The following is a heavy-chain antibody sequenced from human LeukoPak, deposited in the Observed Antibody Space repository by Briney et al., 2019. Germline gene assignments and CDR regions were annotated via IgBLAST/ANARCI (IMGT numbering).Heavy chain of an antibody. CDR1: GGSINNYW. V-gene: IGHV4-59*01. CDR3: ARDPDDSGDFDY. D-gene: IGHD2-15*01. CDR2: RHSSGAT. Sequence: SETLSLTCTVSGGSINNYWWAWIRQPQGKGLQWMGYRHSSGATSYTPSLKSRVTISVDTSKNQFSLKLSSVTAADAAVYYCARDPDDSGDFDYRGQGTLVTVSS. J-gene: IGHJ4*02.